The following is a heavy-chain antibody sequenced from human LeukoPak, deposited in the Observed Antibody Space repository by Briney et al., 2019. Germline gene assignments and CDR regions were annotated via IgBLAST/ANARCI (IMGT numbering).Heavy chain of an antibody. CDR2: IKTDGSDG. J-gene: IGHJ4*02. Sequence: PGGSLRLSCVVSGFRFSDYWMHWVRKAPGKGLVWVSGIKTDGSDGRYADFVTGRFTISRDNAKNTLFLQMNSLRAEDTAVYYCIRDFLTVTTNDYWGQGTLVTVSS. CDR3: IRDFLTVTTNDY. V-gene: IGHV3-74*01. CDR1: GFRFSDYW. D-gene: IGHD4-11*01.